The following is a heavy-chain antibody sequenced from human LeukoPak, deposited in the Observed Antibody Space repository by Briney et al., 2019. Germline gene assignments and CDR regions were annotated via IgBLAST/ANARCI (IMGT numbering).Heavy chain of an antibody. CDR3: AREDRSGYDFFDY. Sequence: GGSLRLSCAASGFTFSSYEMNRGRQAPGKGLEWVSYVSGSGNTIYYANSVKGRFTISRDNAKNSLYLQMNSLRAEDTAVYYCAREDRSGYDFFDYWGQGTLVTVSS. CDR1: GFTFSSYE. D-gene: IGHD5-12*01. J-gene: IGHJ4*02. V-gene: IGHV3-48*03. CDR2: VSGSGNTI.